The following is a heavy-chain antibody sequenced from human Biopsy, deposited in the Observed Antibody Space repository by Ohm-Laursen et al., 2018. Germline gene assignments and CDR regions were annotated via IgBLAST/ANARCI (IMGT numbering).Heavy chain of an antibody. V-gene: IGHV4-59*01. CDR2: ISYSVMT. Sequence: GTLSLTCTVSGVSITAYYWSWIRQPPGKGLEWIGHISYSVMTNYNPSLQSRVSISVDTSRNQVSLTLSSVTAADTAVYYCARGSNDFGGLYFPRWGQGTLLTVSS. D-gene: IGHD4-23*01. CDR3: ARGSNDFGGLYFPR. J-gene: IGHJ4*02. CDR1: GVSITAYY.